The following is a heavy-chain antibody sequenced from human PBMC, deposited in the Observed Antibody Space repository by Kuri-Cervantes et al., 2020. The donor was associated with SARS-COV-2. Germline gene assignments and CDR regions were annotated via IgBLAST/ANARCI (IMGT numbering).Heavy chain of an antibody. D-gene: IGHD2-21*02. J-gene: IGHJ4*02. CDR2: ISVSGGST. V-gene: IGHV3-23*01. CDR1: GFTFGSYV. CDR3: ARAYCGGDCEFDY. Sequence: GGSLRLSCAASGFTFGSYVMNWVRQAPGKGLEWVSTISVSGGSTYYADSVKGRFTISRDSSENTLYLQMNSLRAEDTAVYYCARAYCGGDCEFDYWGQGTPVTVSS.